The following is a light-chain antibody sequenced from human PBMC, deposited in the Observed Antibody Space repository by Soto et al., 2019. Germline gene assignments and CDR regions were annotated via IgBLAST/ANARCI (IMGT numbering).Light chain of an antibody. CDR3: HQYDTSPWT. J-gene: IGKJ1*01. CDR1: QSVSSN. V-gene: IGKV3-15*01. CDR2: GAS. Sequence: EIVMTQSPATLSVSPGERATLSCRASQSVSSNLAWYQQKPGQAPRLLIYGASTRATGIPARFSGSGSGTEFTLTISRLEPEDFAVYYCHQYDTSPWTFGQGTKVEI.